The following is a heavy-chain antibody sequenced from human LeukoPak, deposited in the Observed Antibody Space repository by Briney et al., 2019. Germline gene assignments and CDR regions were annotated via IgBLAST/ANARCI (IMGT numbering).Heavy chain of an antibody. V-gene: IGHV3-23*01. CDR2: ASGSGGST. CDR1: GFTFSSYA. Sequence: SRGSLRLSCAASGFTFSSYAMSWVRQAPGKGLEWVSGASGSGGSTYNADSVKGRFTISRDNSKNTLYLQMNSLRAEDTAVYYCAKDRPPRYDLGISFDIWGQGTMVTVSS. J-gene: IGHJ3*02. CDR3: AKDRPPRYDLGISFDI. D-gene: IGHD3-3*01.